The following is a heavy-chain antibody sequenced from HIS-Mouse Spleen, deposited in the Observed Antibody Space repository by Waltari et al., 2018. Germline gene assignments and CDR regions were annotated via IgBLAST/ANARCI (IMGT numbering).Heavy chain of an antibody. CDR3: ASNHIAALDY. D-gene: IGHD6-6*01. CDR1: GFPSSSYA. CDR2: ISYDGSNK. J-gene: IGHJ4*02. V-gene: IGHV3-30-3*01. Sequence: QVQLVESGGGVVQPGRSLRLSCSASGFPSSSYAMHWVRQAPGKGLEWVAVISYDGSNKYYADSVKGRFTISRDNSKNTLYLQMNSLRAEDTAVYYCASNHIAALDYWGQGTLVTVSS.